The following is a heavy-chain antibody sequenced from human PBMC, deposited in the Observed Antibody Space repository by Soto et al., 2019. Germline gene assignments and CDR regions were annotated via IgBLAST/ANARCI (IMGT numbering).Heavy chain of an antibody. J-gene: IGHJ4*02. Sequence: GASVKVSCKASGGTFSSYAISWVRQAPGQGLEWMGGIIPIFGTANYAQKFLGRVTITADESTSTAYMELSSLRSEDTAVYYCARESFSSGWPNPRVAYFDYWGQGTLVTVSS. D-gene: IGHD6-19*01. CDR2: IIPIFGTA. CDR3: ARESFSSGWPNPRVAYFDY. CDR1: GGTFSSYA. V-gene: IGHV1-69*13.